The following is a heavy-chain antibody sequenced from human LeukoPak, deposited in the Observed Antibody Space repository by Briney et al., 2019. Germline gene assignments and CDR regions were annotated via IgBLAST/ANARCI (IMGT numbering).Heavy chain of an antibody. V-gene: IGHV3-74*03. CDR2: VSDDGSTT. CDR3: VRHNAARAFDI. CDR1: GFTFSTFW. Sequence: GGSLRLSCAASGFTFSTFWMHWVRQAPGKGLVWVSRVSDDGSTTTYADSVKGRFTISRDNAKNTLYLQMNSLRSEDTAVYYCVRHNAARAFDIWGQGTVVIVSS. J-gene: IGHJ3*02. D-gene: IGHD1-1*01.